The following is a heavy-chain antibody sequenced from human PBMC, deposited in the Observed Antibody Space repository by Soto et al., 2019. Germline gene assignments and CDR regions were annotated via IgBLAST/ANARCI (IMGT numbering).Heavy chain of an antibody. CDR3: AHNLWEQLGPYYFDY. Sequence: QITLKESGPTLVKPTQTLTLTCTFSGFSLSTSGVGVGWIRQPPGKALAWLALIYWNDDKRYSPSLKSRLTITKDTSKNQVVLTMTNIDPVDTATYYCAHNLWEQLGPYYFDYWGQGTLVTVSS. CDR1: GFSLSTSGVG. J-gene: IGHJ4*02. CDR2: IYWNDDK. V-gene: IGHV2-5*01. D-gene: IGHD6-13*01.